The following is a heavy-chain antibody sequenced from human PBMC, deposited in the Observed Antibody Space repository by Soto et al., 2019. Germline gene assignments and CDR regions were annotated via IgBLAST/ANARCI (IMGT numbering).Heavy chain of an antibody. V-gene: IGHV3-23*01. CDR1: GFTFSSYA. J-gene: IGHJ5*02. CDR3: AKDHSANYYGLLLA. CDR2: ISSGGGGT. D-gene: IGHD3-22*01. Sequence: PGGSLRLSCAASGFTFSSYAMSWVRQAPGKGLEWVSTISSGGGGTYYADSVKGRFTISRDNSKNTLYLQMNSLRAEDTAVYYCAKDHSANYYGLLLAWGQGTPVTVSS.